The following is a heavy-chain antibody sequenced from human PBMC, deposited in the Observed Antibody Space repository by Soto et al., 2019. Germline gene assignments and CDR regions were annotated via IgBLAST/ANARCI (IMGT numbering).Heavy chain of an antibody. CDR2: ISSSSSTI. CDR3: ARGGTTGY. Sequence: ESGGGLVQPGGSLRLSCAASGFTFSSYSMNWVRQAPGKGLEWVSYISSSSSTIYYADSVKGRFTISRDNAKNSLYLQMNSLRAEDTAVYYCARGGTTGYWGQGTLVTVSS. D-gene: IGHD4-17*01. V-gene: IGHV3-48*01. J-gene: IGHJ4*02. CDR1: GFTFSSYS.